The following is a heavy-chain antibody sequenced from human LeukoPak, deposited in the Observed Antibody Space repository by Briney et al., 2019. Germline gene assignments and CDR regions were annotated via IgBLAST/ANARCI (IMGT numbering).Heavy chain of an antibody. Sequence: GGSLRLSCAASGFTFSSYGIHWVRQAPGKGLEWVANIKQDGSEKYYVDSVKGRFTISRDNAKNSLYLQMNSLRAEDTAVYYCAKRGAVAGYKYYFDYWGQGTLVTVSS. CDR1: GFTFSSYG. CDR2: IKQDGSEK. CDR3: AKRGAVAGYKYYFDY. J-gene: IGHJ4*02. D-gene: IGHD6-19*01. V-gene: IGHV3-7*01.